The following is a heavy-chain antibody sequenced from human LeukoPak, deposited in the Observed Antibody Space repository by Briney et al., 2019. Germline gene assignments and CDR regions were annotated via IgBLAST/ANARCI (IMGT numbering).Heavy chain of an antibody. CDR2: FDPEDGET. Sequence: SVKVSCKVSGNTLSELSIHWVRQTPGEGLEWMGGFDPEDGETIYAEKFQARVTMTEDTSTETAYMQLTNLRSEDTAVYFCATEAELAWAPYYYGLDVWGQGTTVTVSS. V-gene: IGHV1-24*01. CDR3: ATEAELAWAPYYYGLDV. CDR1: GNTLSELS. D-gene: IGHD3-10*01. J-gene: IGHJ6*02.